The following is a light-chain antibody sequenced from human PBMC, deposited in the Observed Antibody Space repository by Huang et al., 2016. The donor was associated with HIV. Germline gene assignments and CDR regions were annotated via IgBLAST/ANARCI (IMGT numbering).Light chain of an antibody. CDR2: AAS. CDR3: QQYYSTPPIT. Sequence: DIQMTQSPSSLSASVGDRVTITCRASQGISNSLAWYQQKPGKAPKLLLYAASRLKSGVPSRFSVRGSGTDYTLTISSLQPEDFATYYCQQYYSTPPITFGQGTRLEIK. J-gene: IGKJ5*01. V-gene: IGKV1-NL1*01. CDR1: QGISNS.